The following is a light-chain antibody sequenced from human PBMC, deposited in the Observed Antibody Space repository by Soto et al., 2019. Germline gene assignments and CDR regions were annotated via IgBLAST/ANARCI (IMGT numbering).Light chain of an antibody. Sequence: IHMTHSPSTLSASLGDIVTTTFRASQSISSWLAWYQQKPGKATKLLIYKASSLESGVPSRFSGSGSGTEFTLTISSLQPDDFATYYCQQYNSYSFGPGTKVDIK. CDR3: QQYNSYS. J-gene: IGKJ3*01. CDR2: KAS. V-gene: IGKV1-5*03. CDR1: QSISSW.